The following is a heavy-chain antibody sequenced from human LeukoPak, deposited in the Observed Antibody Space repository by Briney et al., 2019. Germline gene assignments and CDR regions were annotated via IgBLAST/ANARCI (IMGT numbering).Heavy chain of an antibody. CDR1: GFTFSSYW. D-gene: IGHD3-22*01. Sequence: QPGGSLRLSCAASGFTFSSYWMSWVRQAPGEGLEWVGRIKSKTDGGTTDYAAPVKGRFTISRDDSKNTLYLQMNSLKTEDTAVYYCTTDLWVVFPYYYDSSDLFDYWGQGALVTVSS. V-gene: IGHV3-15*01. J-gene: IGHJ4*02. CDR3: TTDLWVVFPYYYDSSDLFDY. CDR2: IKSKTDGGTT.